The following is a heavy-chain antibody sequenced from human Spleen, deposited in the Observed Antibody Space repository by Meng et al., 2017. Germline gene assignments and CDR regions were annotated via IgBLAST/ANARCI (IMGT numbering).Heavy chain of an antibody. CDR1: GGSFSGYY. CDR2: INHSGST. J-gene: IGHJ4*02. CDR3: ARGPTTMAHDFDY. V-gene: IGHV4-34*01. D-gene: IGHD4-11*01. Sequence: QVQLQQWGPGRLKPSETLSLTCVGYGGSFSGYYWSWIRQPPGKGLEWIGEINHSGSTNYNPSLKSRVTISVDTSKNQFSLKLSSVTAADSAVYYCARGPTTMAHDFDYWGQGTLVTVSS.